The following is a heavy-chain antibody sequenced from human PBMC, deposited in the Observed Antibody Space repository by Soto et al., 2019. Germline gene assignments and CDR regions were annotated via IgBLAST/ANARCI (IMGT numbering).Heavy chain of an antibody. Sequence: SETLSLTCTVSSGSISVTNVFWGWVRQPPGKGLDWIGNIDYSGTAYFSPYPATRVTFNVDTSNHQFSLTLYSVTAADTAVYYCARITGRHLDYWGQGIMVTVSS. J-gene: IGHJ4*02. D-gene: IGHD1-20*01. CDR2: IDYSGTA. CDR3: ARITGRHLDY. V-gene: IGHV4-39*01. CDR1: SGSISVTNVF.